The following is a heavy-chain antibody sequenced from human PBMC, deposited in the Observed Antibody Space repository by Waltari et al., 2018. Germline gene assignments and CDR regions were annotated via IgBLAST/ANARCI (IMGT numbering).Heavy chain of an antibody. D-gene: IGHD2-15*01. Sequence: QVQLVQSGAEVKKPGASVKVSCTASGYTFTGYYLHWVRQAPGQGLEWMGWINPNSGGTNYAQKFQGRVTMTRDTSISTAYMELSRLRSDDTAVYYCARDRYGGNPYFDYWGQGTLVTVSS. CDR3: ARDRYGGNPYFDY. V-gene: IGHV1-2*02. J-gene: IGHJ4*02. CDR2: INPNSGGT. CDR1: GYTFTGYY.